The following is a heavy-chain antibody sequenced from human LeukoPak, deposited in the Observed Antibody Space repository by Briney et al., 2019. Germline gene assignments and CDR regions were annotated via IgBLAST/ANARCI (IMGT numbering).Heavy chain of an antibody. CDR3: AKDRLDYYGSGSYYGAFDY. Sequence: GGSLRLSCAASGFTFSDYYMSWIRQAPGKGLEWVSAISGSGGSTYYADSVKGRFTISRDNSKNTLYLQMNSLRAEDTAVYYCAKDRLDYYGSGSYYGAFDYWGQGALVTVSS. CDR2: ISGSGGST. V-gene: IGHV3-23*01. J-gene: IGHJ4*02. CDR1: GFTFSDYY. D-gene: IGHD3-10*01.